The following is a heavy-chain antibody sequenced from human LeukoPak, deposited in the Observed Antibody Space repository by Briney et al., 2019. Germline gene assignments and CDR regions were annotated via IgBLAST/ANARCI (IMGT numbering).Heavy chain of an antibody. CDR3: ATDGTYCGDDRYSGWGGWFGP. J-gene: IGHJ5*02. V-gene: IGHV3-21*01. D-gene: IGHD2-21*02. CDR2: ISSGSRYI. CDR1: GFTFSSYS. Sequence: NPGGSLRLSCAASGFTFSSYSMNWVRQAPGKGLEWVSSISSGSRYIYYGDSVRGRFTISRDNAKNSLYLQMGSLTSEETAVYYCATDGTYCGDDRYSGWGGWFGPWGQGTLATVSS.